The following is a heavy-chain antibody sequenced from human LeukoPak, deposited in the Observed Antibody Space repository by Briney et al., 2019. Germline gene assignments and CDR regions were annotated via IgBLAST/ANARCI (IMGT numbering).Heavy chain of an antibody. CDR2: INHSGST. V-gene: IGHV4-34*01. J-gene: IGHJ4*02. CDR3: ARAFSRGYSYGYLHGYFDY. D-gene: IGHD5-18*01. CDR1: GGSFSGYY. Sequence: SETLSLTFAVYGGSFSGYYWSWIRQPPGKGLEWIGEINHSGSTNYNPSLKSRVTISVDTSKNQFSLKLSSVTAADTAVYYCARAFSRGYSYGYLHGYFDYWGQGTLVTVSS.